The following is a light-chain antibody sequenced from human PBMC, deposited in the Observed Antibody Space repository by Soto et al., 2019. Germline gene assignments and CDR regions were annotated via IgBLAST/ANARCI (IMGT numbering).Light chain of an antibody. CDR2: DAS. J-gene: IGKJ1*01. V-gene: IGKV3-11*01. CDR1: HSVSRTY. Sequence: EIVLTHSPGTLSLSPWERATLSCRASHSVSRTYLAWYQQKPGQAPRLLIYDASNRATGIPARFSGSGSGTDFTLTISSLEPEDFAVYYCQQRSSWPWTFGQGTKVDIK. CDR3: QQRSSWPWT.